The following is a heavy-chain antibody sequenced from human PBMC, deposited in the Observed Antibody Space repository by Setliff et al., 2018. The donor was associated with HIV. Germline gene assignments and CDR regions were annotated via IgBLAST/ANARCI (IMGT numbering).Heavy chain of an antibody. J-gene: IGHJ4*02. CDR1: GFTFSNAW. CDR3: ASLFSKEVAGDDY. Sequence: GGSLRLSCAASGFTFSNAWMSWVRQAPGKGLEWVGRINWNGAATGYADSVKGRFTISRDNTKNSLYLQMNRLRAEDTALYYCASLFSKEVAGDDYWGQGTLVTVSS. CDR2: INWNGAAT. D-gene: IGHD6-19*01. V-gene: IGHV3-20*04.